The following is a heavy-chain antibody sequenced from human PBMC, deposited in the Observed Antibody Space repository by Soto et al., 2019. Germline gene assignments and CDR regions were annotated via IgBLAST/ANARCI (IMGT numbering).Heavy chain of an antibody. D-gene: IGHD1-26*01. Sequence: EVQLLESGGGLVQPGGSLRLSCAASGFTFSSYAMRWVRQAPGKGLEWVSAISGSGDSTYYADSVKGRFTISRDNSKNTLYLQMNSLRAEDTAIYYCARRGSGSYYDCWGQGTLVGVSS. CDR1: GFTFSSYA. CDR3: ARRGSGSYYDC. J-gene: IGHJ4*02. CDR2: ISGSGDST. V-gene: IGHV3-23*01.